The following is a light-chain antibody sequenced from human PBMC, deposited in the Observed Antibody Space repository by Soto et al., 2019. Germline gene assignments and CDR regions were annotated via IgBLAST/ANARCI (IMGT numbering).Light chain of an antibody. J-gene: IGLJ2*01. CDR3: QSYDSSLSGPVV. CDR1: SSNIGAGYD. V-gene: IGLV1-40*01. Sequence: QVVLTQPPSVSGAPGQRVTISCTGSSSNIGAGYDVHWYQQLPGTAPKLLIYGNSNRPSGVPDRFSGSKSGTSASLAITGLQAEDEADYYCQSYDSSLSGPVVFGGGTKLTVL. CDR2: GNS.